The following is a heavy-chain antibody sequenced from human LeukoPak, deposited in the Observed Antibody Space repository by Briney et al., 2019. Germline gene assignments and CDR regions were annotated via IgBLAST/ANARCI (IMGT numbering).Heavy chain of an antibody. CDR1: GFTFSDSY. Sequence: PGGSLRLSCAASGFTFSDSYMSWVRQAPGKGLEWVSSISASGGGTYYADSVKGRFTISRDTSKNTLYLQMNSLRAEDTAVYYCAPLAATTDYWGQGTLVTVSS. V-gene: IGHV3-23*01. CDR2: ISASGGGT. J-gene: IGHJ4*02. D-gene: IGHD5-12*01. CDR3: APLAATTDY.